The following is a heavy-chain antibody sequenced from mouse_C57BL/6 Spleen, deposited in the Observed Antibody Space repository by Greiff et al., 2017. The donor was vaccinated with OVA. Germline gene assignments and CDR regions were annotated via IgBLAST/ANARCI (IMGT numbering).Heavy chain of an antibody. CDR3: AAAAQASAWFAY. CDR2: IDPSDSYT. D-gene: IGHD3-2*02. V-gene: IGHV1-69*01. CDR1: GYTFTSYW. J-gene: IGHJ3*01. Sequence: QVQLQQPGAELVMPGASVKLSCKASGYTFTSYWMHWVKQRPGQGLEWIGEIDPSDSYTNYNQKFKGKSTLTVDKSSSTAYMQLSSLTSEDSAVYYCAAAAQASAWFAYWGQGTLVTVSA.